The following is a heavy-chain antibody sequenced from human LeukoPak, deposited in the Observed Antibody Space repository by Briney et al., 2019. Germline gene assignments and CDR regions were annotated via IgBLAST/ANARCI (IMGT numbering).Heavy chain of an antibody. D-gene: IGHD3-10*01. Sequence: GGSLRLSCAASGFTFSSYGMHWVRQAPGKGLEWVAVIWYDGSNKYYADSVKGRFTISRDNSKNTLYLQMNSLRAEDTAVYYCAKGGAVRGVQSGRFDDWGQGTLVTVSS. CDR3: AKGGAVRGVQSGRFDD. V-gene: IGHV3-33*06. CDR2: IWYDGSNK. J-gene: IGHJ4*02. CDR1: GFTFSSYG.